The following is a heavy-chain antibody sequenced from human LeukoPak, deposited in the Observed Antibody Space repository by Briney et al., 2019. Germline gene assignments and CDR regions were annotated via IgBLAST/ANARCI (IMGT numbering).Heavy chain of an antibody. Sequence: TGGSLRLSCAASGFTFSSYAMHWVRQAPGKGLEWVAVISYDGSNKYYADSVKGRFTISRDNSKNTLYLQMNSLRAEDTAVYYCARTGGNLDYWGQGTLVTVSS. CDR2: ISYDGSNK. D-gene: IGHD1-1*01. J-gene: IGHJ4*02. V-gene: IGHV3-30*04. CDR1: GFTFSSYA. CDR3: ARTGGNLDY.